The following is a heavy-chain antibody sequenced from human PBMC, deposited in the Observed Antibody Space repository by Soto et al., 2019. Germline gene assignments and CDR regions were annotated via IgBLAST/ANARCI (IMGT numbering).Heavy chain of an antibody. D-gene: IGHD1-1*01. CDR2: ISSSSSYI. V-gene: IGHV3-21*01. CDR1: GFTFSSYS. Sequence: PGGSLRLSCAASGFTFSSYSMNWVRQAPGKGLEWVSSISSSSSYIYYADSVKGRFTISRDNAKNSLYLQMNSLRAEDTAVYYFARYNPGAYYYYGMEGWGKGTTVTVAS. CDR3: ARYNPGAYYYYGMEG. J-gene: IGHJ6*04.